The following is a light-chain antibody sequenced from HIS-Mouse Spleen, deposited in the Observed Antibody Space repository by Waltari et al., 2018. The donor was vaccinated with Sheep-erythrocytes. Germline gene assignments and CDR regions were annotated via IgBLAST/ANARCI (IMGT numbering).Light chain of an antibody. Sequence: QSALTQPRSVSGSPGQSVTISCTGTSTDVGGDNYVSWYQQHQGKAPKLMIYDVIKRPSGVPDRFAGSKSGNTASLTISGLQAEDEADYYCCSYAGSYNHVFATGTKVTVL. J-gene: IGLJ1*01. CDR3: CSYAGSYNHV. V-gene: IGLV2-11*01. CDR2: DVI. CDR1: STDVGGDNY.